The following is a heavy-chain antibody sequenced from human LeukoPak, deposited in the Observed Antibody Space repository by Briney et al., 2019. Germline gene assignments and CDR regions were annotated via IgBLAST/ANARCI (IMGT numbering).Heavy chain of an antibody. V-gene: IGHV3-33*01. D-gene: IGHD2-2*01. CDR3: ARAYCSSTRCWGYYYGMDV. J-gene: IGHJ6*04. Sequence: GGSLRLSCAASGFRFRDSAMHGVRQAPAKGLELVSVIWHDGTYKYYVDSVKGRLTISRDDSKNTLYLQMNSLRAEDTAVYYCARAYCSSTRCWGYYYGMDVWGEGTTVTVSS. CDR2: IWHDGTYK. CDR1: GFRFRDSA.